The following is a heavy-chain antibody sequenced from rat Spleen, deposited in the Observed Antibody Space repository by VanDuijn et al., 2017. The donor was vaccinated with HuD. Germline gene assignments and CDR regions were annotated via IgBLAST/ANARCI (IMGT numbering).Heavy chain of an antibody. V-gene: IGHV5-46*01. D-gene: IGHD3-1*01. J-gene: IGHJ2*01. CDR3: ARGPPFDH. CDR2: ISSGGGGT. Sequence: EVQLVESGGGLVQPGRSLKLSCAASGFTFSSFPMAWVRQAPTTGLEWGAPISSGGGGTYYPDSVKDRFTISRDNAKNTLYLQVDRLTSEDTASYYCARGPPFDHWGQGIMVTVSS. CDR1: GFTFSSFP.